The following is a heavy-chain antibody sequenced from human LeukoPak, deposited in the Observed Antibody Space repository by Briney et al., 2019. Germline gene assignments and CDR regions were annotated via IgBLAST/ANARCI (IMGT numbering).Heavy chain of an antibody. Sequence: SETLSLTCAVYGGSFSGYYWSWIRQPPGKGLEWIGEINHSGSTNYNPSLKSRVTISVDTSKNQFSLKLSSVTAADTAVYYCAMSGYCSGGSCPPPYYYYYMDVWGKGTTVTVSS. CDR3: AMSGYCSGGSCPPPYYYYYMDV. CDR1: GGSFSGYY. J-gene: IGHJ6*03. D-gene: IGHD2-15*01. V-gene: IGHV4-34*01. CDR2: INHSGST.